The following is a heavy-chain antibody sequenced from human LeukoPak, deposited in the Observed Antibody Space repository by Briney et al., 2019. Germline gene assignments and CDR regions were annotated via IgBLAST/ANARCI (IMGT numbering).Heavy chain of an antibody. CDR2: INPSNGNT. D-gene: IGHD2-2*01. J-gene: IGHJ4*02. CDR1: GYTFTDYN. V-gene: IGHV1-8*03. Sequence: GASVKVSCKASGYTFTDYNINWVRQATGQGLEWMAWINPSNGNTGCAQRFQGRVTITRNTSISTAYMELSSLKSEDTAVYYCARGIPADYWGQGTLVTVSS. CDR3: ARGIPADY.